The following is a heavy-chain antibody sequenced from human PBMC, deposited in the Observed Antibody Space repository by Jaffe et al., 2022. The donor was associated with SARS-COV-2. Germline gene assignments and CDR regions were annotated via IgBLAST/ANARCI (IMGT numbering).Heavy chain of an antibody. CDR2: FYYSGNT. V-gene: IGHV4-39*01. CDR1: GGSISGSSYF. Sequence: QLQLQESGPGLVKASETLSLTCSVSGGSISGSSYFWGWIRQPPGQGLEWIGCFYYSGNTFFNPSLKSRVTISVDTSQNQFSLKLSSVTAADTAVYYCARRPTMYRAIYYVRREVSFIDWGQGTLVTVSS. J-gene: IGHJ4*02. D-gene: IGHD1-26*01. CDR3: ARRPTMYRAIYYVRREVSFID.